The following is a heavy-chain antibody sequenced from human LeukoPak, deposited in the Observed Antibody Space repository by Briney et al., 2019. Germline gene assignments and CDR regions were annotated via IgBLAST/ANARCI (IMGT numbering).Heavy chain of an antibody. D-gene: IGHD2-21*01. CDR3: ARVFKYSMSGYYFDY. J-gene: IGHJ4*02. V-gene: IGHV3-23*01. CDR2: ISGSGGST. CDR1: GFTFSSYA. Sequence: AGGSLRLSCAASGFTFSSYAMSWVRQAPGKGLEWVSAISGSGGSTYYADSVKGRFTISRDNSKNTLYLQMNSLRAEDTAVYYCARVFKYSMSGYYFDYWGQGALVTVSS.